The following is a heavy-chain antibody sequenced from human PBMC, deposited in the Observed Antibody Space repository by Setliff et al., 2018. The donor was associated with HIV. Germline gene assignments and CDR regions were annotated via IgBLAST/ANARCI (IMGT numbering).Heavy chain of an antibody. D-gene: IGHD6-19*01. V-gene: IGHV4-59*01. J-gene: IGHJ6*03. CDR3: AREFSERSPNPDHYYYYRDV. CDR1: GGSIGSYH. Sequence: PSETLSLTCNVSGGSIGSYHWAWIRQSPGKGLEYIGNIRHSGYTHYNPSLKSRLNMSVDTSNYQISLKLTAVTAADTAVYYCAREFSERSPNPDHYYYYRDVWGKGTTVTVSS. CDR2: IRHSGYT.